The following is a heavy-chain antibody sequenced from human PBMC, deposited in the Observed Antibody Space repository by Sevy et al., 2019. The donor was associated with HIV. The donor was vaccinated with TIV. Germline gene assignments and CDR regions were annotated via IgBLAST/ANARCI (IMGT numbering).Heavy chain of an antibody. D-gene: IGHD6-19*01. Sequence: GGSLRLSCAASGFTFSSYAMSWVRQAPGKGLEWVSAISGSGGSTYYADSGKGRFTTSRDNSKNTLYLQMNSLRAEDTAVYYCAKDRGGSSGWHNFDYWGQGTLVTVSS. CDR1: GFTFSSYA. CDR2: ISGSGGST. V-gene: IGHV3-23*01. J-gene: IGHJ4*02. CDR3: AKDRGGSSGWHNFDY.